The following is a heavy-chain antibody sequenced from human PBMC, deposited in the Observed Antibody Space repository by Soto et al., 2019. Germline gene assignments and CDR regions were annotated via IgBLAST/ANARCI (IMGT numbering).Heavy chain of an antibody. CDR2: ISFDGSNK. V-gene: IGHV3-30*18. CDR3: AKASSWQWLVHSWYFDL. J-gene: IGHJ2*01. Sequence: QVQLVESGGGVVQPGRSLRLSCAASGFTFSNYVIHWVRQAPGKGLEWVAVISFDGSNKYHVDSVKGRFTVSRDNSKNXXYLEMNSLRTEDTAVYYCAKASSWQWLVHSWYFDLWGRGTLVIVSS. CDR1: GFTFSNYV. D-gene: IGHD6-19*01.